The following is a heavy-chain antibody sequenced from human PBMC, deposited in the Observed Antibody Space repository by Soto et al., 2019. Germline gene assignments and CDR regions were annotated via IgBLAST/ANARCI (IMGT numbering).Heavy chain of an antibody. V-gene: IGHV4-31*03. D-gene: IGHD6-13*01. CDR3: AREAEEVSIAAAGQYYFDY. J-gene: IGHJ4*02. Sequence: QVQLQESGPGLVKPSQTLSLTCTVSGGSISSGGYYWSWIRQHPGKGLEWIGYIYYSGSTYYNPSLKSRVTISVDTSKNQFSLKLSSVTAADTAVYYCAREAEEVSIAAAGQYYFDYWGQGTLVTVSS. CDR1: GGSISSGGYY. CDR2: IYYSGST.